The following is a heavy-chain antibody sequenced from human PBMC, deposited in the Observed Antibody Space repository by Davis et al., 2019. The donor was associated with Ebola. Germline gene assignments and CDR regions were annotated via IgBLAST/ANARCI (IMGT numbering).Heavy chain of an antibody. Sequence: SGPTLVKPTQTLTLTCTFSGFSLINSGMCVSWIRQPPGKALEWLALIDWDDDKYYSTSLETRLTISKDTSKNQVVLTMTNMDPVDTATYYCARTYDKGDYLSGDYPYFGMDVWGKGTTVTVSS. J-gene: IGHJ6*04. CDR1: GFSLINSGMC. V-gene: IGHV2-70*01. CDR2: IDWDDDK. CDR3: ARTYDKGDYLSGDYPYFGMDV. D-gene: IGHD4-17*01.